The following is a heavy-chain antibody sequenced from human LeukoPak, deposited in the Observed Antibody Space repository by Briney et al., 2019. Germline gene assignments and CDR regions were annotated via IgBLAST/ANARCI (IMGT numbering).Heavy chain of an antibody. CDR2: IYSGGST. D-gene: IGHD1-26*01. V-gene: IGHV3-66*01. Sequence: GGSLRLSCAASGFPLSSNYMSWVRQAPGKGLEWVSVIYSGGSTYYADSVKGRFTISRDNSKNTLYLQMNSLRAEDTAVYYCARGIVGALDAFDSWGQGTMVTVSS. J-gene: IGHJ3*02. CDR1: GFPLSSNY. CDR3: ARGIVGALDAFDS.